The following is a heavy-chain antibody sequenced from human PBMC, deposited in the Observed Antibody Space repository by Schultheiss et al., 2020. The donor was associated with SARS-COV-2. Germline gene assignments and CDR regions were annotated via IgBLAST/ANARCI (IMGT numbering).Heavy chain of an antibody. D-gene: IGHD6-19*01. CDR1: GFTFGDYA. CDR2: IRSKAYGGTT. CDR3: ARGGRVTVAGTNYYGMDV. J-gene: IGHJ6*02. V-gene: IGHV3-49*03. Sequence: GESLKISCTASGFTFGDYAMSWFRQAPGKGLEWVGFIRSKAYGGTTEYAASVKGRFTISRDDSKSIAYLQMNSLKTEDTAVYYCARGGRVTVAGTNYYGMDVWGQGTTVTVSS.